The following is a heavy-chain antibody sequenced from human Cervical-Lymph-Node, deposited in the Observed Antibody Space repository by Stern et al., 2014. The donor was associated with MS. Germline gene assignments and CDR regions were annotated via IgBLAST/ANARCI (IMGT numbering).Heavy chain of an antibody. V-gene: IGHV3-23*04. CDR2: IGGTDDRT. Sequence: VQLEESGGGLAQPGGSLRLSCAASGFTFSSNGMSWVRQARGKGLEWVSAIGGTDDRTYYAVSVEGRFTISRAKSKNTLYLQMNSLGVEDTAVYYCAKAYSGYSPGDYWGQGTLVTVSS. CDR3: AKAYSGYSPGDY. D-gene: IGHD5-12*01. CDR1: GFTFSSNG. J-gene: IGHJ4*02.